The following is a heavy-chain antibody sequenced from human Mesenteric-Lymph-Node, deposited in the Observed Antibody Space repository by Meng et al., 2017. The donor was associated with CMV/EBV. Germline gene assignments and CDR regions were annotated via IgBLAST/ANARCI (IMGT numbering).Heavy chain of an antibody. CDR1: GGSISSYY. CDR2: IYYSGST. D-gene: IGHD2-21*02. CDR3: ARGLGFSARDSDALVPSDY. Sequence: SETLSLTCTVSGGSISSYYWSWIRQPPGKGLEWIGYIYYSGSTNYNPSLKSRVTISVDTSKNQFSLKLSSVTAADTAVYYCARGLGFSARDSDALVPSDYWGQGALVTVSS. J-gene: IGHJ4*02. V-gene: IGHV4-59*01.